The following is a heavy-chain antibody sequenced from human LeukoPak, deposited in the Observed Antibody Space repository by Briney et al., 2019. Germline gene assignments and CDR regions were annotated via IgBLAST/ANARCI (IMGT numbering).Heavy chain of an antibody. CDR1: GFTFSSYS. D-gene: IGHD5-12*01. V-gene: IGHV3-48*01. CDR2: ISSSSSAI. CDR3: APRGGYSGRNRLSRGWFDP. Sequence: GGSLRLSCAASGFTFSSYSMNWVRQAPGKGLEWVSYISSSSSAIFYADSVKGRFTISRDNAKNSLYLQMNSLRAEDTAVYYCAPRGGYSGRNRLSRGWFDPWGQGTLVTVSS. J-gene: IGHJ5*02.